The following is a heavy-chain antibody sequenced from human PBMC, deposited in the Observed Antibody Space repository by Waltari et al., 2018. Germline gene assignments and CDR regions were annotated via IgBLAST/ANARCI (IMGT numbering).Heavy chain of an antibody. Sequence: EVQLLESGGGLVQPGGSLRLSCAASGFTFGYYAMSWVRQAPGKGLEWVSIVSAVGSDTYYADSLKGRFTISRDNSKNTLFLQMNSLRDDDTAVYYCAKGRIGVGAFDFDYWGQGTLVTVSS. CDR2: VSAVGSDT. J-gene: IGHJ4*02. V-gene: IGHV3-23*01. CDR3: AKGRIGVGAFDFDY. CDR1: GFTFGYYA. D-gene: IGHD1-26*01.